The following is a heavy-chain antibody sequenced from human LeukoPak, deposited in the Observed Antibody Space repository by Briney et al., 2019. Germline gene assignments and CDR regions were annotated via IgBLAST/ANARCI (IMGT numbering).Heavy chain of an antibody. J-gene: IGHJ3*02. V-gene: IGHV3-66*01. CDR1: GFTVSSNY. CDR2: IYSGGST. Sequence: GGSLRLSCAASGFTVSSNYMSWVRQAPGKGLEWVSVIYSGGSTYYADSVKGRFTISRDNSKNTLYLQMNSLRAEDTAVYYCARDLPRWNAFDIWGQGTMITVSS. CDR3: ARDLPRWNAFDI. D-gene: IGHD1-1*01.